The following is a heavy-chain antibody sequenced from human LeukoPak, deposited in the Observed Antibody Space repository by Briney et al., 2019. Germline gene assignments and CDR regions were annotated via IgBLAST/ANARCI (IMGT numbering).Heavy chain of an antibody. CDR1: GFTFSSYA. V-gene: IGHV3-23*01. J-gene: IGHJ4*02. Sequence: GGSLRLPCAASGFTFSSYAMSWVRQAPGKGLEWVSAISGSGGSTYYADSVKGRFTISRDNSKNTLYLQMNSLRAEDTAVYYCAKWNGIQLWLSEWGQGTLVTVSS. CDR3: AKWNGIQLWLSE. D-gene: IGHD5-18*01. CDR2: ISGSGGST.